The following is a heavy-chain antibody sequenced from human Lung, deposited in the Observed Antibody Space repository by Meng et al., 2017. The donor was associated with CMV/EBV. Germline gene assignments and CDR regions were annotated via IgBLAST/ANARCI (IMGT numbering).Heavy chain of an antibody. V-gene: IGHV3-7*04. D-gene: IGHD6-13*01. CDR3: ARVAAAGRVMDV. Sequence: GGSLRLXXAASGFTFSSHWMTWVRQAPGKGLEWVANINQDGSQKNYVDSVKGRFTISRDNAKNSLFLQMNSLRAEDTAVYYCARVAAAGRVMDVWGQGTTVTVSS. J-gene: IGHJ6*02. CDR2: INQDGSQK. CDR1: GFTFSSHW.